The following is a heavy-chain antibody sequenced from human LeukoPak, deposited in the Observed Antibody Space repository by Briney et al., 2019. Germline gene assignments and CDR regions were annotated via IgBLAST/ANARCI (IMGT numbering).Heavy chain of an antibody. Sequence: GESLKISCAASGFTFSSFEMHWVRQAPGKGLEWVSYISIVDSITYSADSVKGRFTISRDNAKNSLYLQMNSLRAEDTAVYYCARAQEGSYYFDYWGQGTLVTVSS. V-gene: IGHV3-48*03. J-gene: IGHJ4*02. CDR2: ISIVDSIT. CDR3: ARAQEGSYYFDY. CDR1: GFTFSSFE.